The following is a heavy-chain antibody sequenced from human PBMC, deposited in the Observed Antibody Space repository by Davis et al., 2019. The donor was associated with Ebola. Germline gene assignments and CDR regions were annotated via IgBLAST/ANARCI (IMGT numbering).Heavy chain of an antibody. CDR2: ISWNSGSI. Sequence: SLKISCAASGFTFDDYAMHWVRQAPGKGLEWVSSISWNSGSIGYADSVKGRFTISRDNAKNSLYLQMNSLRAEDTAVYYCAREKYFATSGYETWGQGTLVTVSS. D-gene: IGHD5-12*01. V-gene: IGHV3-9*01. J-gene: IGHJ5*02. CDR1: GFTFDDYA. CDR3: AREKYFATSGYET.